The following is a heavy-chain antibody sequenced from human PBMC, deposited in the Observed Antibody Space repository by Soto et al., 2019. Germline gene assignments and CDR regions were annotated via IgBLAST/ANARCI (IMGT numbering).Heavy chain of an antibody. CDR2: IYSGGST. Sequence: EVQLVESGGGLVQPGGSLRLSCAASGFTVSSNYMSWVRQAPGKGLEWVSVIYSGGSTYYADSVKGRFTISRDNSKNTLYLQMNSLRAEDTAVYYCAATMRYCSGGSCYTFLDYWGQGTLVTVSS. J-gene: IGHJ4*02. CDR3: AATMRYCSGGSCYTFLDY. CDR1: GFTVSSNY. V-gene: IGHV3-66*01. D-gene: IGHD2-15*01.